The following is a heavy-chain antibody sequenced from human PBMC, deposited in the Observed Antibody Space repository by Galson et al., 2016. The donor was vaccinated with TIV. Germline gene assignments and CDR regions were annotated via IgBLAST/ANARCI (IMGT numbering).Heavy chain of an antibody. CDR3: ARGDTYYESTFDY. Sequence: SVKVSCKASGGIFNSYAVSWVRQAPGQGLEWMGGIIGIFGTANYAQKFQGRVTITADKSSSTVYMELSSLRSADTAVYYCARGDTYYESTFDYWGQETLVTVSS. D-gene: IGHD3-22*01. CDR2: IIGIFGTA. J-gene: IGHJ4*02. CDR1: GGIFNSYA. V-gene: IGHV1-69*06.